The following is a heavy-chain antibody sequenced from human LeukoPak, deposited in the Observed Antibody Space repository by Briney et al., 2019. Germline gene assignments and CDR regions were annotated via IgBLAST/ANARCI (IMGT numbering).Heavy chain of an antibody. CDR2: INPNSGGT. CDR3: ARDPEGSSDAFDI. V-gene: IGHV1-2*06. J-gene: IGHJ3*02. CDR1: GYTFTGYY. Sequence: ASVKVSCKASGYTFTGYYMHWVRQAPGQGLEWMGRINPNSGGTNYAQKFQGRVTMTRDKSISTAYMELSRLRSDDTAVYYCARDPEGSSDAFDIWGQGTMVTVSS. D-gene: IGHD6-6*01.